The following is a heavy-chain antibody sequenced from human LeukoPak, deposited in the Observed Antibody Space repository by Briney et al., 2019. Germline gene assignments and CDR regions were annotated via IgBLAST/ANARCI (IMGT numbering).Heavy chain of an antibody. CDR3: ATSTGYSSSWQTPNDY. J-gene: IGHJ4*02. CDR1: GFTFSSYG. V-gene: IGHV3-23*01. Sequence: GGSLRLSCAASGFTFSSYGMSWVRQAPGKGLEWVSGISGSGGGTYYADSVKGRFTISRDNSKNTLYLQMNSLRAEGTAVYYCATSTGYSSSWQTPNDYWGQGTLVTVSS. D-gene: IGHD6-13*01. CDR2: ISGSGGGT.